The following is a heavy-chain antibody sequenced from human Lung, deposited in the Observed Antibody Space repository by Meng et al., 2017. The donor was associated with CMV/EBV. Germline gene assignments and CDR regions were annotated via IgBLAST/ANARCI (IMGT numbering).Heavy chain of an antibody. V-gene: IGHV3-30-3*01. D-gene: IGHD1-14*01. CDR1: GFTFSSYA. CDR2: ISYNGGNK. Sequence: SXKISXAASGFTFSSYAMHWVRQAPGKGLEWVTVISYNGGNKYYADSVKGRFTVSRDNSKNTLYLQMNSLRTEDTAVYYCARGGALSEPGAFRGSCEDWGQGTXVNVDS. CDR3: ARGGALSEPGAFRGSCED. J-gene: IGHJ4*02.